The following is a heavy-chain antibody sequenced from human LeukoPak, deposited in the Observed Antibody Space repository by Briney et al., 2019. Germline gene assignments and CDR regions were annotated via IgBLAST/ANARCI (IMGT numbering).Heavy chain of an antibody. Sequence: SETLSLTCAVYGGSSSGYYWSWIRQPPGKGLEWIGEINHSGSTNYNPSLKSRVTISVDTSKNQFSLKLSSVTAADTAVYYCARDYYYYGIDVWGQGTTVTVSS. J-gene: IGHJ6*02. CDR1: GGSSSGYY. CDR2: INHSGST. CDR3: ARDYYYYGIDV. V-gene: IGHV4-34*01.